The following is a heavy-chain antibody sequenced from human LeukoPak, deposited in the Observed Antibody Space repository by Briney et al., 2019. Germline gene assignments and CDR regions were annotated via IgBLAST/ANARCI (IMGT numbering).Heavy chain of an antibody. D-gene: IGHD1-26*01. V-gene: IGHV4-59*01. CDR1: GXSISSYY. Sequence: PSETLSLTCTVSGXSISSYYWSWIRQPPGKGQEWIGYIYYTGSTDYNPSLKSRVTISVDTSKNQFSLKLSSVTAADTAVYYCAREGYSGTFDYWGQGTLVTVSS. CDR2: IYYTGST. J-gene: IGHJ4*02. CDR3: AREGYSGTFDY.